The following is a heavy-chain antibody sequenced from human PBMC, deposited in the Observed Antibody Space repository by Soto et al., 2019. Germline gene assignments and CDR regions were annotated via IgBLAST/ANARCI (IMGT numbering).Heavy chain of an antibody. CDR2: MNPYSGNT. Sequence: ASVKVSCKASGYAFDTYDITWVRQATGQGLEWLGWMNPYSGNTGYAPKFQARITMTRDISIGTAYLELSNLRFDDTAVYYCARMLSGYPNPMDCWGQGTLVTVSS. CDR1: GYAFDTYD. J-gene: IGHJ4*02. CDR3: ARMLSGYPNPMDC. V-gene: IGHV1-8*01. D-gene: IGHD3-22*01.